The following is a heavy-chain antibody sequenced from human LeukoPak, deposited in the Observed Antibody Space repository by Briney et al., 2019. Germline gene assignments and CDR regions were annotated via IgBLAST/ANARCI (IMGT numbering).Heavy chain of an antibody. CDR2: INHSGST. CDR1: GGSFSGYY. CDR3: ARGEYYDILTCLFDP. V-gene: IGHV4-34*01. D-gene: IGHD3-9*01. J-gene: IGHJ5*02. Sequence: SETLSLTCAVYGGSFSGYYWSWIRQPPGKGLEWIGEINHSGSTNYNPSLKSRVTISVDTSKNQFSLKLSSVTAADTAVYYCARGEYYDILTCLFDPWGQGTLVTVSS.